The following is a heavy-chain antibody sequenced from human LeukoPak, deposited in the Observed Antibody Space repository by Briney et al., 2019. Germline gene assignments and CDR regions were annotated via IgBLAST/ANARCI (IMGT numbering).Heavy chain of an antibody. J-gene: IGHJ6*04. CDR1: GFTFDDYA. V-gene: IGHV3-9*01. CDR2: ISWNSGSI. Sequence: GGSLRHSCAASGFTFDDYAMHWVRQAPGKGLEWVSGISWNSGSIGYVDSVKGRFTISRDNAKNSLYLQMNSLRAEDTAVYYCARDGSMLLWFGESYHYGMDVWGKGTTVTVSS. CDR3: ARDGSMLLWFGESYHYGMDV. D-gene: IGHD3-10*01.